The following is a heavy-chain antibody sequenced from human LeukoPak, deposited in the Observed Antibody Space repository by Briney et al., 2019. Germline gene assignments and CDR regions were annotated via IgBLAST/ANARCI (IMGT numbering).Heavy chain of an antibody. J-gene: IGHJ4*02. CDR3: ARAEWELLQGFYFDY. V-gene: IGHV3-53*01. CDR1: GFTFTSYA. CDR2: IYSGGST. D-gene: IGHD1-26*01. Sequence: GVSLRLSCAASGFTFTSYAMSWVRQAPGKGLEWVSVIYSGGSTYYADSVKGRFTISRDNSKNTLYLQMNSLRAEDTAVYYCARAEWELLQGFYFDYWGQGTLVTVSS.